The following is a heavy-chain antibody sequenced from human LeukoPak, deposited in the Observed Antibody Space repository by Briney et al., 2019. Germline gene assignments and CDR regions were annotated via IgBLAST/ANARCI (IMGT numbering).Heavy chain of an antibody. J-gene: IGHJ1*01. CDR3: ARVSGLGMNEYYQH. D-gene: IGHD3-10*01. V-gene: IGHV3-21*01. CDR2: ISSSSSYI. Sequence: GGSLRLSCAASGFTFSSYSMNWVRQAPGKGLEWVSSISSSSSYIYYADSVKGRFTISRDNAKNSLYLQMNSLRAEDTAVYYCARVSGLGMNEYYQHWGQGTLVTVAS. CDR1: GFTFSSYS.